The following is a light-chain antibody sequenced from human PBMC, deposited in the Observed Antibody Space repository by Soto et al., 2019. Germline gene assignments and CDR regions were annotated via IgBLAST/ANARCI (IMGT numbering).Light chain of an antibody. CDR1: SGNIASNY. CDR3: QSYYSSNHVVV. CDR2: EAF. Sequence: NFMLTQPHSVSESPGKTVTVSCTRSSGNIASNYVQWYQQRPCSAPTTLIYEAFQRHSGVPDRFSGSIDSSSNSASLSISGLKTEDEADCHGQSYYSSNHVVVFGGGTELTVL. J-gene: IGLJ2*01. V-gene: IGLV6-57*04.